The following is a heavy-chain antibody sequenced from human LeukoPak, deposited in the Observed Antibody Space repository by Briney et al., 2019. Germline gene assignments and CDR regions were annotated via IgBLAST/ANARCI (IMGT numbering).Heavy chain of an antibody. V-gene: IGHV3-9*01. D-gene: IGHD5-18*01. CDR3: AKSFGYSYGTSAFDY. CDR1: GFTFDDYA. J-gene: IGHJ4*02. Sequence: GGSLRLSCAASGFTFDDYAMHWVRHAPGKGLEWVSGISWNSGSIGYADSVKGRFTISRDNAKNSLYLQMNSLRAEDTALYYCAKSFGYSYGTSAFDYWGQGTLVTVSS. CDR2: ISWNSGSI.